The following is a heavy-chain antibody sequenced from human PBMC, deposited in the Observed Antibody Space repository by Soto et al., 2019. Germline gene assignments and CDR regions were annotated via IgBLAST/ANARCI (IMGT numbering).Heavy chain of an antibody. Sequence: RASVKVSCKASGGTFSSYAISWVRQAPGQGLEWMGGIIPIFGTANYAQKFQGRVTITADESTSTAYMELSSLRSEDTAVYYCASLGRMTAGPWGQGTLVTVSS. CDR3: ASLGRMTAGP. V-gene: IGHV1-69*13. D-gene: IGHD2-8*01. CDR1: GGTFSSYA. J-gene: IGHJ5*02. CDR2: IIPIFGTA.